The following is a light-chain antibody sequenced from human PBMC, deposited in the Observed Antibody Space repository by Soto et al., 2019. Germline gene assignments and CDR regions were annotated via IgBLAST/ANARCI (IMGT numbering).Light chain of an antibody. CDR1: SGSIADNY. Sequence: NFMLTQPPSVSESPGQTVTISCTGTSGSIADNYVQWYQQRPGSAPTTVIYEDTQRPSGVPDRFSGSIDYSSTSASITISGLETADEADYYCQSSDGGAVVFGGGTKLTVL. V-gene: IGLV6-57*02. J-gene: IGLJ2*01. CDR2: EDT. CDR3: QSSDGGAVV.